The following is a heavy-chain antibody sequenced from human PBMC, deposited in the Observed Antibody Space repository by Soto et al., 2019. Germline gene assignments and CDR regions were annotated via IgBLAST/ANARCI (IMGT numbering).Heavy chain of an antibody. V-gene: IGHV1-46*01. CDR2: INPSGDST. J-gene: IGHJ4*02. Sequence: QVQLVQSGAEVKKPGASVKLSCKASGDTFIRYYMHWVRQAPGQGLEWMGIINPSGDSTSYAQKFQGRVTMTRDTSTSTVYMEVSSLRSEDTAVYYSARESYSGSPHRFDFWGQGTLVTVSS. CDR3: ARESYSGSPHRFDF. CDR1: GDTFIRYY. D-gene: IGHD6-6*01.